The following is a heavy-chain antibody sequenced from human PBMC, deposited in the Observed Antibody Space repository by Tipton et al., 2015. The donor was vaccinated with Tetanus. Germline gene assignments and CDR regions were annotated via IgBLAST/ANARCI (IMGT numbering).Heavy chain of an antibody. CDR2: IDHSGNT. CDR3: ARASHFQWERVRLDY. D-gene: IGHD1-1*01. Sequence: GLVKPSETLSLTCTVSGGSPSSLLWTWTRLSPGKGLEWIGYIDHSGNTNYNPSLKSRVTISVDTSKNQFSLKLSSVTAADTAIYYCARASHFQWERVRLDYWGQGLRVTVSS. CDR1: GGSPSSLL. V-gene: IGHV4-59*11. J-gene: IGHJ4*02.